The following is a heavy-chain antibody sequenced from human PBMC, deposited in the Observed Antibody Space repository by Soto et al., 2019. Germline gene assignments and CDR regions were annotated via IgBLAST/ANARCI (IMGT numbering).Heavy chain of an antibody. V-gene: IGHV1-18*04. CDR3: AGGTAAGILSR. Sequence: GASVKASCKAPGYSLPTYGVSWVRQAPGQGLEWMGWSSTANGDTNYLHKLRGRVTMTTDTSTRTAYMELRNLRSDDTAVYFCAGGTAAGILSRWGPGTLVTVSS. CDR1: GYSLPTYG. J-gene: IGHJ4*02. D-gene: IGHD6-13*01. CDR2: SSTANGDT.